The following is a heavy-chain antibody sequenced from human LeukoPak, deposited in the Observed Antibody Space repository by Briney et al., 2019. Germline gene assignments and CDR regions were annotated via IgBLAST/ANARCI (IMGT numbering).Heavy chain of an antibody. CDR1: GFTFSRYG. Sequence: GGSLRLSCAASGFTFSRYGMHWVRQAPGKGLEWLAVISYDGSDEYYADFVKGRFTISRDNSKNTLYLQMNSLRTEDTAVYHCAKGHSNLDHWGQGTLVTVSS. CDR3: AKGHSNLDH. CDR2: ISYDGSDE. J-gene: IGHJ4*02. V-gene: IGHV3-30*18.